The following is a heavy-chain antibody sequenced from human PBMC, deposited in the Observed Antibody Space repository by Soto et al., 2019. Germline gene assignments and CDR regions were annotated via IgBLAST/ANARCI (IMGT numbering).Heavy chain of an antibody. D-gene: IGHD1-7*01. CDR3: ARSITGTTRYYYYGMDV. Sequence: ASVKVSCKASGYTFTSYDINWVRQATGQGLEWMGWMNPNSGNTGYAQKFQGRVTMTRNTSISTAYMELSSLRSEDTAVYYCARSITGTTRYYYYGMDVWGQGTTVTV. V-gene: IGHV1-8*01. CDR1: GYTFTSYD. CDR2: MNPNSGNT. J-gene: IGHJ6*02.